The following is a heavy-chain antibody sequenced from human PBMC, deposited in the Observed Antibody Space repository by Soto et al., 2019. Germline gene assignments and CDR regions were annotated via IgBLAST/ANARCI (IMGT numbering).Heavy chain of an antibody. D-gene: IGHD2-21*02. J-gene: IGHJ3*02. V-gene: IGHV1-69*12. CDR3: ARPSPAITHVGDAFDI. CDR2: IIPIFGTA. CDR1: GDTFSSYA. Sequence: QVQLVQSGAEVKKPGSSVKVSCKASGDTFSSYAISWVRQAPGQGLEWMGGIIPIFGTANYAQKFQGRVTITADESTSTAYMELSSLRSEDTAVYYCARPSPAITHVGDAFDIWGQGTMVTVSS.